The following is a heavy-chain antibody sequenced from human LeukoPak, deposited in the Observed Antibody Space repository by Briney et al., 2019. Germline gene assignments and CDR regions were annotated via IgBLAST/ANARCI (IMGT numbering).Heavy chain of an antibody. D-gene: IGHD3-9*01. J-gene: IGHJ3*02. CDR3: AREGVLRYFDWFHTDDAFDI. Sequence: ASVKVSCKASGYTFTSYGISWVRQAPGQGLEWMGWISAYNGNTNYAQKLQGRVTMTTDTSTSTAYMELRGLRSDDTAVYYCAREGVLRYFDWFHTDDAFDIWGQGTMVTVSS. CDR1: GYTFTSYG. V-gene: IGHV1-18*01. CDR2: ISAYNGNT.